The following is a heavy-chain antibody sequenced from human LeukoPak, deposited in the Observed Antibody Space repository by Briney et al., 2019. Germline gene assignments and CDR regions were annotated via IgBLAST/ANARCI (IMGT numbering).Heavy chain of an antibody. Sequence: SETLSLTCAVSGGSISSGDYPWSWIRQPPGKGLEWIGSIYYSGSTYYNPSLKSRVTISVDTSKNQFSLKLSSVTAADTAVYYCARASGYIDYWGQGTLVTVSS. V-gene: IGHV4-39*07. CDR2: IYYSGST. D-gene: IGHD3-3*01. J-gene: IGHJ4*02. CDR3: ARASGYIDY. CDR1: GGSISSGDYP.